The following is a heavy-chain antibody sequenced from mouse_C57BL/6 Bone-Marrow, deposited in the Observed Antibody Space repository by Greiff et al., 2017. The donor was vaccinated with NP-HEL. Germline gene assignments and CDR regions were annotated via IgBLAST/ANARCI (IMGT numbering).Heavy chain of an antibody. D-gene: IGHD1-1*01. CDR1: GYTFTDYY. V-gene: IGHV1-19*01. J-gene: IGHJ3*01. Sequence: EVQLQQSGPVLVKPGASVKMSCKASGYTFTDYYMNWVKQSHGKSLEWIGVINPYNGGTSYNQKFKGKATLTVDKSSSTAYMELNSLTSEDSAVYYCARSADLLAWFAYWGQGTLVTVSA. CDR2: INPYNGGT. CDR3: ARSADLLAWFAY.